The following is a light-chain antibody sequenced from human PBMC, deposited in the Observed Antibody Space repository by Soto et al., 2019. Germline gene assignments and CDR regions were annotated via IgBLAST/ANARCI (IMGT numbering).Light chain of an antibody. V-gene: IGKV3-20*01. J-gene: IGKJ1*01. CDR3: QQYDSYSSGP. CDR1: QSVSNNY. Sequence: EIVLTQSPGTLSRSAGERATLSCRASQSVSNNYLAWYQQKPGQAPRLLIYDASNRATGIPARFSGSGSGTEFTLTISNLQPDDFATYYCQQYDSYSSGPFGQGTKVDIK. CDR2: DAS.